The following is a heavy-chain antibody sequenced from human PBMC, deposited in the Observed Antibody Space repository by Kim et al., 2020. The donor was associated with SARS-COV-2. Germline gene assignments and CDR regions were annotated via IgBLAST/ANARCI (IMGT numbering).Heavy chain of an antibody. CDR2: ISSSSSYI. CDR1: GFTFSSYS. J-gene: IGHJ4*02. CDR3: ARVLTSGWSYFDY. Sequence: GGSLRHSCAASGFTFSSYSMNWVRQAPGKGLEWISSISSSSSYIYYADSVKGRFTISRDNARASLYLQMNSLRAEDTAVYYCARVLTSGWSYFDYWGQGT. V-gene: IGHV3-21*04. D-gene: IGHD6-19*01.